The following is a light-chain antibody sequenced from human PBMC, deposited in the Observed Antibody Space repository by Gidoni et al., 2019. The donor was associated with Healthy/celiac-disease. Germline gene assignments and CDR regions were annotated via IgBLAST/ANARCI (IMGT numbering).Light chain of an antibody. CDR3: QSYDSSNQV. J-gene: IGLJ3*02. CDR2: EDN. Sequence: NFMLTQPPSVSESPGKTVTISCTRSSGSIASNYVQWYQHRPGSAPTTVIYEDNQRPSGVPDRFSGSIDSSSNSASLTISGLKTEDEADYYCQSYDSSNQVFGGGTKLTVL. CDR1: SGSIASNY. V-gene: IGLV6-57*04.